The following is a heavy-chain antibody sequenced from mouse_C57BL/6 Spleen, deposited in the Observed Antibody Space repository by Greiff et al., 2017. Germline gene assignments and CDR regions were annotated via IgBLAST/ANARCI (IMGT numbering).Heavy chain of an antibody. Sequence: QVQLQQPGAELVKPGASVKLSCKASGYTFTSYWMHWVKQRPGRGLEWIGRIAPNSGGTKYNEKFKSKAKLTVDKPSSTAYMQLSSLTAEDSAVYYCAREDYGGLAMDYWGQGTSGTVSS. CDR3: AREDYGGLAMDY. CDR1: GYTFTSYW. J-gene: IGHJ4*01. CDR2: IAPNSGGT. V-gene: IGHV1-72*01. D-gene: IGHD1-1*02.